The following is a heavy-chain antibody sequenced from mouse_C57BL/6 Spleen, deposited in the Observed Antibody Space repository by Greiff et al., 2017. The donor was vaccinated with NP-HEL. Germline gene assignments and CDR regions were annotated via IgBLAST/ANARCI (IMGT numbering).Heavy chain of an antibody. CDR2: ISSGGDYI. D-gene: IGHD2-3*01. V-gene: IGHV5-9-1*02. CDR1: GFTFSSYA. Sequence: EVKLMESGEGLVKPGGSLKLSCAASGFTFSSYAMSWVRQTPEKRLEWVAYISSGGDYIYYADTVKGRFTISRDNARNTLYLQMSSLKSEDTAMYYCTRDRDGYYGFAYWGQGTLVTVSA. CDR3: TRDRDGYYGFAY. J-gene: IGHJ3*01.